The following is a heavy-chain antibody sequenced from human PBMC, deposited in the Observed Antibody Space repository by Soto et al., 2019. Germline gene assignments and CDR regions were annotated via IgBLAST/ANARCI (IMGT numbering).Heavy chain of an antibody. J-gene: IGHJ5*02. CDR1: GYTFTSYA. CDR3: ARRMITGTFINWFDP. Sequence: GASVKVSCKASGYTFTSYAMHWVRQAPGQRLEWMGWINAGNGNTKYSQKFQGRVTITKDTSASTAYMELSSLRSEDTAVYYCARRMITGTFINWFDPWGQGTLVTVSS. CDR2: INAGNGNT. D-gene: IGHD1-20*01. V-gene: IGHV1-3*01.